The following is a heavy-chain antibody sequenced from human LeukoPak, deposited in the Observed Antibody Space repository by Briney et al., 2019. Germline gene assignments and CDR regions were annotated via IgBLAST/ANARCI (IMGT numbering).Heavy chain of an antibody. CDR1: GYTHTELS. CDR3: ATVRLTGYRNQYYFDY. D-gene: IGHD3-9*01. Sequence: ASVRVSCKVSGYTHTELSMHRVRQAPGKGLEWMGGLDSEDGETIYAQKFQGRVTMTEDTSTDTAYMELSSLRSEDTAVYYCATVRLTGYRNQYYFDYWGQGTLVTVSS. CDR2: LDSEDGET. J-gene: IGHJ4*02. V-gene: IGHV1-24*01.